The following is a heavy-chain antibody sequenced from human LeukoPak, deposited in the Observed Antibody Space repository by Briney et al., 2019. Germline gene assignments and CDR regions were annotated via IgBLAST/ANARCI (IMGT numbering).Heavy chain of an antibody. D-gene: IGHD6-19*01. CDR1: GFTVSSNY. J-gene: IGHJ4*02. CDR3: ARSIAVAGRFDY. CDR2: IYSGGST. V-gene: IGHV3-66*01. Sequence: PGGSLRLSCAASGFTVSSNYMSWVRQAPWKGLEWVSVIYSGGSTYYADSVKGRFTISRDNSKNTLYLQMNSLRAEDTAVYYCARSIAVAGRFDYWGQGTLVTVSS.